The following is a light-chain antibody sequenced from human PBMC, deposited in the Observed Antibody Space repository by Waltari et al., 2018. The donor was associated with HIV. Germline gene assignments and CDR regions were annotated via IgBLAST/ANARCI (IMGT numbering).Light chain of an antibody. J-gene: IGLJ3*02. CDR1: SSDVGAYPP. CDR3: CSYAGSGLV. CDR2: EVT. V-gene: IGLV2-23*02. Sequence: QSALTQSASVSGSPGQSITISCTGTSSDVGAYPPVSWYQQHPDEVPKLLIYEVTKRPSGVSTRFSGSKSANTASLTISGLQAEDEADYYCCSYAGSGLVFGGGTKLTVL.